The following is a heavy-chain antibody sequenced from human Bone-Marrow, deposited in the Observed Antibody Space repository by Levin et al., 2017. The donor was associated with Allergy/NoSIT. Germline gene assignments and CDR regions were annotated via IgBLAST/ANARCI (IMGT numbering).Heavy chain of an antibody. J-gene: IGHJ6*03. CDR1: GFTFSSYW. V-gene: IGHV3-74*01. D-gene: IGHD3-10*01. Sequence: GGSLRLSCAASGFTFSSYWMHWVRQAPGKGLVWVSRINSDGSSTSYADSVKGRFTISRDNAKNTLYLQMNSLRAEDTAVYYCAREERAYYGSGSYYIPYYYYYMDVWGKGTTVTVSS. CDR3: AREERAYYGSGSYYIPYYYYYMDV. CDR2: INSDGSST.